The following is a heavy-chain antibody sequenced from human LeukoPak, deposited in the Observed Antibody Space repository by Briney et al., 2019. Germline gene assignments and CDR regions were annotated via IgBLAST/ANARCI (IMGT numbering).Heavy chain of an antibody. CDR1: GDSISGGSYY. CDR3: TRGRSALNRLLFDP. Sequence: SETLSLTCTVSGDSISGGSYYWSWIRQPAGKGLEWIGRMYTSGSTNYRTSLRSRVPLPLDTSKNQFSLKLSSVTAADTAVYYCTRGRSALNRLLFDPWGQGTLVTVSS. D-gene: IGHD1-14*01. V-gene: IGHV4-61*02. CDR2: MYTSGST. J-gene: IGHJ5*02.